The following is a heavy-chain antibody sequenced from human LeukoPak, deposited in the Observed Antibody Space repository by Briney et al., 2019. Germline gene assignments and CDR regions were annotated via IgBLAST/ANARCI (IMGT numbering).Heavy chain of an antibody. D-gene: IGHD3-10*01. Sequence: GGSLRLSCAVSGFTFSNAWMSWVRQTPGKGLEWVGRIKSKTDGGTTDYAAPVKGRFTISRDDSKNTLYLQMNSLKTEDTAVYYCTTADSDESITMVRGVIRRKYYFDYWGQGTLVTVSS. CDR2: IKSKTDGGTT. CDR3: TTADSDESITMVRGVIRRKYYFDY. J-gene: IGHJ4*02. V-gene: IGHV3-15*01. CDR1: GFTFSNAW.